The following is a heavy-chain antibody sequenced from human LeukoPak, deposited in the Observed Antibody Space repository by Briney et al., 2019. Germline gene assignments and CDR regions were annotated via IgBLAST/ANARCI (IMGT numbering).Heavy chain of an antibody. Sequence: PSETLSLTCSVSGGSVSSGSYYWSWIRQPPGKGLEWIGNIYYSGSTNYNPSLRRRVSISVDTSKNQFSLKLYYVTAADAAVYYCARGRIAVYYYYYYMDVWGKGTTGTVSS. CDR2: IYYSGST. D-gene: IGHD6-19*01. CDR3: ARGRIAVYYYYYYMDV. CDR1: GGSVSSGSYY. J-gene: IGHJ6*03. V-gene: IGHV4-61*01.